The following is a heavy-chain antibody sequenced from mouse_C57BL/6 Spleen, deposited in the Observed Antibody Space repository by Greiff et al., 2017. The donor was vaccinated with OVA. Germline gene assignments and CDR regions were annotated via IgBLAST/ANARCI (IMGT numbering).Heavy chain of an antibody. V-gene: IGHV1-69*01. CDR3: ARHYGSFDY. CDR2: IDPSDSYT. Sequence: QVQLKQPGAELVMPGASVKLSCKASGYTFTSYWMHWVKQRPGQGLEWIGEIDPSDSYTNYNQKFKGKSTLTVDKSSSTAYMQLSSLTSEDSAVYYCARHYGSFDYWGQGTTLTVSS. J-gene: IGHJ2*01. CDR1: GYTFTSYW. D-gene: IGHD1-1*01.